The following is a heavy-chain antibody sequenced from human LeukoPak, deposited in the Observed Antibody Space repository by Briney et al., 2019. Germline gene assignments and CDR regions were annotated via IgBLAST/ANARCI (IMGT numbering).Heavy chain of an antibody. Sequence: GGSLRLSCAASGFTFSSYWMTWVRQAPGKGLEWVANIKRDGSEKHYVDSVKGRFTISRDNAKNSLYLQMNSLRAEDTALYYCARDFSGYAPHYWGQGTLVTVSS. CDR3: ARDFSGYAPHY. CDR2: IKRDGSEK. V-gene: IGHV3-7*03. CDR1: GFTFSSYW. J-gene: IGHJ4*02. D-gene: IGHD5-12*01.